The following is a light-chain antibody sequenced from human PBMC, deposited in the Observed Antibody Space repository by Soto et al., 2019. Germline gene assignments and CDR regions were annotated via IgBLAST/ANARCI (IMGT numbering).Light chain of an antibody. V-gene: IGKV3D-20*02. CDR3: QQRSNWPLT. CDR1: QSVSSSY. Sequence: VFTQSPGTLSLSPGERATLSSPSSQSVSSSYVACYQQKPGQAPRLLIYGASNGATGIPARFSGSGSGTDFSLTISSLEPEDFAVYYCQQRSNWPLTFGGGTKVDIK. CDR2: GAS. J-gene: IGKJ4*01.